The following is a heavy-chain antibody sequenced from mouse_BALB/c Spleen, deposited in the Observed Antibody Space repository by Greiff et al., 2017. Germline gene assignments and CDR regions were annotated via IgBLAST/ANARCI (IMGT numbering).Heavy chain of an antibody. Sequence: EVQLVESGGGLVKPGGSLKLSCAASGFTFSSYAMSWVRQSPEKRLEWVAEISSGGSYTYYPDTVTGRFTISRDNAKNTLYLEMSSLRSEDTAMYYCARAYRYDEYAMDYWGQGTSVTVSS. CDR1: GFTFSSYA. V-gene: IGHV5-9-4*01. CDR2: ISSGGSYT. J-gene: IGHJ4*01. CDR3: ARAYRYDEYAMDY. D-gene: IGHD2-14*01.